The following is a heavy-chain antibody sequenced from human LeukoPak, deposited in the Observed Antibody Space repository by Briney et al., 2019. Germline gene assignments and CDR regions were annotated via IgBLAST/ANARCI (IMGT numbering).Heavy chain of an antibody. V-gene: IGHV1-69*01. D-gene: IGHD3-3*01. CDR3: ARDYDFWGGSNHETGMAV. Sequence: VKVSCKASGGTFSSYAISWVRQAPDQWLEWMGGIIPIFRTANYAQKLQGRVTITADESTSTAYMELSSLRSEDTAVYYCARDYDFWGGSNHETGMAVWAQGPTSPSP. J-gene: IGHJ6*02. CDR2: IIPIFRTA. CDR1: GGTFSSYA.